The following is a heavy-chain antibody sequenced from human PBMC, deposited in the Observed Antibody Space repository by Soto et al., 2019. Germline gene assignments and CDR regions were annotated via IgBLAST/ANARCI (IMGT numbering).Heavy chain of an antibody. Sequence: PGESLKISCKASGYIIKNYWIGWVRQMPGQGLEWMGIIFPDDSDTRYSPSFQGHVTISVDKSISTAYVQWSSLKASDSAIYYCFRGGVTSRTFDYWGQGXLVT. CDR2: IFPDDSDT. CDR3: FRGGVTSRTFDY. J-gene: IGHJ4*02. CDR1: GYIIKNYW. V-gene: IGHV5-51*01. D-gene: IGHD3-16*01.